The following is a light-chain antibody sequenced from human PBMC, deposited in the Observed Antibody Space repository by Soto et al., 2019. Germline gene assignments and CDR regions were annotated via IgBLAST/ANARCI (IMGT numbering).Light chain of an antibody. V-gene: IGKV3-20*01. CDR2: GES. Sequence: EIVLTQSPGTLSLSPGERATLSCRASQIVSNYLAWYQRKPGQAPRLLIYGESSRDTGIPDRFSGSGSGTNFTRTIGRLEPEDFAVYYCHQYGGSPKTFGQGTTVELK. J-gene: IGKJ1*01. CDR3: HQYGGSPKT. CDR1: QIVSNY.